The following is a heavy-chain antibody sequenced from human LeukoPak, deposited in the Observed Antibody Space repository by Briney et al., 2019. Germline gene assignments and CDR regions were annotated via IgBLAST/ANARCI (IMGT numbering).Heavy chain of an antibody. V-gene: IGHV4-30-4*08. Sequence: SETLSLTCAVYGGSFCGYYWSWIRQPPGKGLEWIGYIYYSGSTYYNPSLKSRVTISVDTSKNQFSLKLSSVTAADTAVYYCARVTDTVPRFDYWGQGTLVTVSS. CDR2: IYYSGST. CDR1: GGSFCGYY. CDR3: ARVTDTVPRFDY. D-gene: IGHD4-17*01. J-gene: IGHJ4*02.